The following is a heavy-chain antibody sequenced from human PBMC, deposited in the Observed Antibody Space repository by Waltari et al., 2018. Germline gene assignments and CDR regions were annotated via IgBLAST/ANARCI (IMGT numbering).Heavy chain of an antibody. CDR1: GFTFSSYW. J-gene: IGHJ4*02. V-gene: IGHV3-7*01. Sequence: EVQLVESGGGLVQPGGSLRLSCAASGFTFSSYWMSWVRQAPGKGLEWVANIKQDGSEKYYVDSVKGRFTISRDNAKNSLYLQMNSLRAEDTAVYYCARDRDSSSWPPNVFDYWGQGTLVTVSS. D-gene: IGHD6-13*01. CDR2: IKQDGSEK. CDR3: ARDRDSSSWPPNVFDY.